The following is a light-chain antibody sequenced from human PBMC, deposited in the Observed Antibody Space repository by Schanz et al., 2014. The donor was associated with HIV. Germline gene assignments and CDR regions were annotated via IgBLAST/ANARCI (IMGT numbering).Light chain of an antibody. CDR2: GAS. J-gene: IGKJ3*01. Sequence: EVVMTQSPATLSVSPGERVILSCRASQTVSSGYLAWYQQKPGQAPRLLIYGASSRATGIPDRFSGSGSGTDFTLTISRLEPEDFAVYYCQQYGSSFGPGTKVDIK. CDR1: QTVSSGY. CDR3: QQYGSS. V-gene: IGKV3-20*01.